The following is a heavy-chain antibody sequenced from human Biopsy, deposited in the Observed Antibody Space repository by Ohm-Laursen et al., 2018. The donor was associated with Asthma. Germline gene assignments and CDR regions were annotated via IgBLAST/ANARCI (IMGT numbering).Heavy chain of an antibody. Sequence: SVKVSCKASGYNFISFAIHWVRQAPGQRLEWMGGIIPIFGTANYAQKFQGRVTITADESTSTAYMDLSSLRSEDTAVYYCARTYYDFLTGQVNDAFAMWGQGTMVTVSS. V-gene: IGHV1-69*13. D-gene: IGHD3-9*01. CDR2: IIPIFGTA. CDR1: GYNFISFA. CDR3: ARTYYDFLTGQVNDAFAM. J-gene: IGHJ3*02.